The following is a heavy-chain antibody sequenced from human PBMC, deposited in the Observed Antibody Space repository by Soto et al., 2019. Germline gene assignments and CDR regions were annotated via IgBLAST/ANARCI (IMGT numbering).Heavy chain of an antibody. CDR1: GFTFSSYV. V-gene: IGHV3-23*01. CDR2: ISGSGGNT. Sequence: LRLSCAASGFTFSSYVMSWVRQAPGKGLEWVSTISGSGGNTYYADSVKGRFTISRDNSKNTLYLQVNRLRAEDTAVYYCAKDLCAYSSGSCYFGNWGQGTLVTVSS. CDR3: AKDLCAYSSGSCYFGN. J-gene: IGHJ4*02. D-gene: IGHD6-19*01.